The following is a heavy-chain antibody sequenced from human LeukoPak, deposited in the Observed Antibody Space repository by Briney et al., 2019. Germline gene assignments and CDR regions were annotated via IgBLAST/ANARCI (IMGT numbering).Heavy chain of an antibody. CDR3: ASVSGWYGGYFDY. D-gene: IGHD6-19*01. CDR2: INPNSGGT. CDR1: GYTFTGYY. J-gene: IGHJ4*02. Sequence: ASVKVSCKASGYTFTGYYMHWVRQAPGQGLEWMGWINPNSGGTNYALKFQGRVTMTRDTSISTAYMELSRLRSDDTAVYYCASVSGWYGGYFDYWGQGTLVTVSS. V-gene: IGHV1-2*02.